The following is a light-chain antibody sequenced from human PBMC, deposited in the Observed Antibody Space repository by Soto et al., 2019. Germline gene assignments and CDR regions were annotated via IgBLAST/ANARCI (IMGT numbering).Light chain of an antibody. CDR3: QQRSNWPPIT. V-gene: IGKV3-11*01. J-gene: IGKJ5*01. Sequence: EIVWTQSPATLSLSPGESAPLSCRASRSLDSGQLAWYQQKVGRAPRLLIYDASNRATGIPARFSGSGSGTDFTLTIRSLEAEDLAIYYCQQRSNWPPITGGEGTRLAIK. CDR2: DAS. CDR1: RSLDSGQ.